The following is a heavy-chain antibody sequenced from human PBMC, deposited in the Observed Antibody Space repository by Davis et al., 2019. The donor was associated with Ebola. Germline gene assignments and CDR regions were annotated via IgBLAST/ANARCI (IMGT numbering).Heavy chain of an antibody. CDR1: GGSISSYY. D-gene: IGHD3-3*01. Sequence: MPSETLSLTCTVSGGSISSYYWSWIRQPPGKGLEWIGYIYYSGSTNYNPSLKSRVTISVDTSKNQFSLKLSSVTAADTAVYYCARHNYDFWSGHNWFDPWGQGTLVTVSS. CDR2: IYYSGST. J-gene: IGHJ5*02. V-gene: IGHV4-59*08. CDR3: ARHNYDFWSGHNWFDP.